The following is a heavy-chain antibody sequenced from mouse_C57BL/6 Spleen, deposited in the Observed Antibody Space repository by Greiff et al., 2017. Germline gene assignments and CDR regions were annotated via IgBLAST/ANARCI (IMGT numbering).Heavy chain of an antibody. CDR3: ASMVTHYYAMDY. CDR1: GYTFTSYW. CDR2: INPSSGYT. J-gene: IGHJ4*01. D-gene: IGHD2-2*01. Sequence: VQLQQSGAELAKPVASVKLSCKASGYTFTSYWMHWVKQRPGQGLEWIGYINPSSGYTKYNQKFKDKATLTADKSSSTAYMQLSSLTYEDSAVYYCASMVTHYYAMDYWGQGTSVTVSS. V-gene: IGHV1-7*01.